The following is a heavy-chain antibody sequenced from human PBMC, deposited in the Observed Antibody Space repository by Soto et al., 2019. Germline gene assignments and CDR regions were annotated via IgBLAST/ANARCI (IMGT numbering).Heavy chain of an antibody. Sequence: GASVKVSCKASGYTFTGYYMHWVRQAPGQGLEWMGWINPNSGGTNYAQKFQGWVTMTRDTSISTAYMELSRLRSDDTAVYYCARAERYCSSTSCDPYFDYWGQGTLVTVSS. J-gene: IGHJ4*02. CDR2: INPNSGGT. V-gene: IGHV1-2*04. CDR1: GYTFTGYY. CDR3: ARAERYCSSTSCDPYFDY. D-gene: IGHD2-2*01.